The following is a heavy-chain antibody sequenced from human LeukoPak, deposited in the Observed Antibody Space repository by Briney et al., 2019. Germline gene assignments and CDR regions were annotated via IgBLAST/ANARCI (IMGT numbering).Heavy chain of an antibody. D-gene: IGHD6-6*01. CDR3: AKDKYSSSYGLDY. CDR1: GFTFSSYE. V-gene: IGHV3-48*03. CDR2: ISSSGGTI. J-gene: IGHJ4*02. Sequence: GGSLRLSCAASGFTFSSYEMNWVRQASEKGLEWVSYISSSGGTIYYADSVKGRFTISRDNSKNTLYLQMNSLRAEDTAVYYCAKDKYSSSYGLDYWGQGTLVTVSS.